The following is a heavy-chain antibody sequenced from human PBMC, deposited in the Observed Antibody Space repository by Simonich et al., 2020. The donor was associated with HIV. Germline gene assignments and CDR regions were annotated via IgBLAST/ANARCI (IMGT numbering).Heavy chain of an antibody. V-gene: IGHV1-46*02. CDR2: INPSTGST. CDR3: ARVDIATAGRYFHH. D-gene: IGHD6-13*01. Sequence: QVQLVQSGAEGKKPGASVKGSCKASGYTFNSFYMHWLRQAPGTGLKWMGRINPSTGSTCYAKGVQGRLTMPRDMATSTVYMELSSLRSEDTAVFYCARVDIATAGRYFHHWGQGTLVTVSS. CDR1: GYTFNSFY. J-gene: IGHJ1*01.